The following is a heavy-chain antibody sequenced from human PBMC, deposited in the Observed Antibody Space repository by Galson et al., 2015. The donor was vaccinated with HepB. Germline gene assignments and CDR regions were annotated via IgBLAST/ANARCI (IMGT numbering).Heavy chain of an antibody. D-gene: IGHD3-22*01. CDR2: IIPIFGTA. CDR3: ARAAVITMIDSDAFDI. J-gene: IGHJ3*02. Sequence: SVKVSCKASGGTFSSYAISWVRQAPGQGPEWMGGIIPIFGTANYAQKFQGRVTITADESTSTAYMELSSLRSEDTAVYYCARAAVITMIDSDAFDIWGQGTMVTVSS. V-gene: IGHV1-69*13. CDR1: GGTFSSYA.